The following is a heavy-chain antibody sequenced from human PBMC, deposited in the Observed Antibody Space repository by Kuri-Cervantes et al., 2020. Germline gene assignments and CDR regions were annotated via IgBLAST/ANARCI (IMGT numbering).Heavy chain of an antibody. CDR3: ARGVGGIAGVRRWMDV. CDR1: GFTFSSYA. J-gene: IGHJ6*02. Sequence: GESLKIPCAAFGFTFSSYAMHWVRQAPGKGLEWVAVISYDGSNKYYADSVKGRFTISRDNSKNTLYLQMNSLRAEDTAVYYCARGVGGIAGVRRWMDVWGQGTTVTVSS. CDR2: ISYDGSNK. V-gene: IGHV3-30-3*01. D-gene: IGHD6-13*01.